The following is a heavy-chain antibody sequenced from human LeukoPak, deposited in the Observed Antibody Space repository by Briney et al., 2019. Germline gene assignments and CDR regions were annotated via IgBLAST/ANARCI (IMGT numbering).Heavy chain of an antibody. D-gene: IGHD2-15*01. J-gene: IGHJ4*02. CDR1: GFTFSSYA. CDR2: ISGSGGST. Sequence: PGGSLRLSCAASGFTFSSYAMSWVRQAPGKGLEWVSAISGSGGSTYYADSVKGRFTISRDNAKNSLYLQMNSLRAEDTALYYCAKATYSVVVVAASFGYWGQGTLVTVSS. V-gene: IGHV3-23*01. CDR3: AKATYSVVVVAASFGY.